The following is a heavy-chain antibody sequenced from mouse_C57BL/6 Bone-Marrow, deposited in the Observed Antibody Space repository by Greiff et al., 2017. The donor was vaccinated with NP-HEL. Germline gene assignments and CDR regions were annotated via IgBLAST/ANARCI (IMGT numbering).Heavy chain of an antibody. CDR3: ARDYYALRAWFAY. CDR2: ISAGGSYT. Sequence: EVQLVESGGGLVKPGGSLKLSCAASGFTFSSYAMSWVRQTPEKRLEWVATISAGGSYTYYPDNVKGRFTISRDNAKNNLYLQMSHLKSEDTAMYYCARDYYALRAWFAYWGQGTLVTVTA. V-gene: IGHV5-4*01. CDR1: GFTFSSYA. D-gene: IGHD1-1*01. J-gene: IGHJ3*01.